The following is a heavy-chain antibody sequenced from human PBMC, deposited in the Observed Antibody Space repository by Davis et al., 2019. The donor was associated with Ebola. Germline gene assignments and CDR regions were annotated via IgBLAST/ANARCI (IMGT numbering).Heavy chain of an antibody. CDR3: TRAPPGSNWNYGGNWFDP. CDR2: INPNSGGT. D-gene: IGHD1-7*01. Sequence: ASVKVSCKASGYTFTDSYMHWVRQAPGQGLEWMGWINPNSGGTNYAQKFQGRVTLTRDTSTSTAHMELSSLRSDDTAVYYCTRAPPGSNWNYGGNWFDPWGQGTLVTVSS. J-gene: IGHJ5*02. CDR1: GYTFTDSY. V-gene: IGHV1-2*02.